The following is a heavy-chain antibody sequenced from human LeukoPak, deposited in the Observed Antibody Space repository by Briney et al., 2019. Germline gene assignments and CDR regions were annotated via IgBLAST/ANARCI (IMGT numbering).Heavy chain of an antibody. CDR3: ARVGRSGWDFDH. V-gene: IGHV3-7*01. J-gene: IGHJ4*02. D-gene: IGHD6-19*01. Sequence: PGGSLRLSCAASGFTFSSYSMNWVRQAPGKGLEWLAIINEGGGLTYYVDSVKGRFTISRDNANNSLFLQLISLTVDDTAVYYCARVGRSGWDFDHWGQGTLVTVSS. CDR2: INEGGGLT. CDR1: GFTFSSYS.